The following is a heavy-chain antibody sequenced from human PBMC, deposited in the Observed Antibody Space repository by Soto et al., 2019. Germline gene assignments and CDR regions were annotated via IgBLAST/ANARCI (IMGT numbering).Heavy chain of an antibody. D-gene: IGHD4-17*01. J-gene: IGHJ4*02. CDR1: GFTFSTYA. V-gene: IGHV3-23*01. Sequence: EVQLLESGGGLVQPGGSLRLSCAASGFTFSTYALNWVRQAPGKGLEWVSAIGGRGGSTYFADSVKGRFSISRDSPKNTLKLQMNSLRAEDTAVYYCAKEGYGERPYYFDYGGQGTLVTDSS. CDR2: IGGRGGST. CDR3: AKEGYGERPYYFDY.